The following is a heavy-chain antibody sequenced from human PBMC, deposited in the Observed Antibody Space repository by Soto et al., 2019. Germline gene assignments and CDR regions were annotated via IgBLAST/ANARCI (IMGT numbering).Heavy chain of an antibody. J-gene: IGHJ6*02. CDR2: IWYDGSNK. CDR3: ARDLFYGSYYYYYGMDV. CDR1: GFTFSSYG. Sequence: GGSLRLSCAASGFTFSSYGMHWVRQSPGKGLEWVAVIWYDGSNKYYADSVKGRFTISRDNSKNTLYLQMNSLRAEDTAVYYCARDLFYGSYYYYYGMDVWGQGTTVTVSS. V-gene: IGHV3-33*01. D-gene: IGHD3-10*01.